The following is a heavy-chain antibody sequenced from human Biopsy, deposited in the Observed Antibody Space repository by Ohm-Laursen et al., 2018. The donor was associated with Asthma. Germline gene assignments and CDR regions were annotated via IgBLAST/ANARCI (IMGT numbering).Heavy chain of an antibody. D-gene: IGHD2-21*02. CDR2: VYYSGST. Sequence: SETLSLTCTVSGGSINNFYWSWIRPPPGKGLESIGHVYYSGSTNYNPSLKSRVAISIDASKNQFSLKLTSVTAADTAVYYCARGVDRVTGLLDHFDSWGQVTLVTVSS. CDR1: GGSINNFY. J-gene: IGHJ4*02. V-gene: IGHV4-59*01. CDR3: ARGVDRVTGLLDHFDS.